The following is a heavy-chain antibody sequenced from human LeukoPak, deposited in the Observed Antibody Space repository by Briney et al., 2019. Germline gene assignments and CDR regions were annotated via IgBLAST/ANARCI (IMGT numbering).Heavy chain of an antibody. CDR3: AKDPESYYYDSSGSENWFDP. CDR1: GFTFSSYA. CDR2: ISGSGGST. V-gene: IGHV3-23*01. J-gene: IGHJ5*02. Sequence: GSLRLSCAASGFTFSSYAMSWVRQAPGKGLEWVSAISGSGGSTYYADSVKGRFTISRDNSKNTLYLQMNSLRAEDTAVYYCAKDPESYYYDSSGSENWFDPWGQGTLVTVSS. D-gene: IGHD3-22*01.